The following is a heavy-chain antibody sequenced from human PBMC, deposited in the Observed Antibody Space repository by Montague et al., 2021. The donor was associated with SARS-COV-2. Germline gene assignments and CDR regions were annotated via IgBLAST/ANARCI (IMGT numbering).Heavy chain of an antibody. CDR3: ARLRDGVVPSPILGVGPYYSYYYMDV. CDR2: INHGGST. V-gene: IGHV4-34*01. CDR1: GTSFSGYY. D-gene: IGHD3-10*01. J-gene: IGHJ6*03. Sequence: SETLSLTCAVHGTSFSGYYWNWIRQPPGEGLEWIGEINHGGSTKYSPSLKSRLTISADTSKNLFSLKLTSVAAADTAVYYCARLRDGVVPSPILGVGPYYSYYYMDVWGRGTTVTVSS.